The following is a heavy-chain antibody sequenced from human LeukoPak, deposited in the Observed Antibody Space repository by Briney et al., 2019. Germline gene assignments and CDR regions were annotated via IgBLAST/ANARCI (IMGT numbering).Heavy chain of an antibody. D-gene: IGHD6-13*01. V-gene: IGHV3-43*02. J-gene: IGHJ6*02. Sequence: GGSLRLSCAASGFTIDDYAMHWVRQPPGKGLEWVSLISGDGGSTYYADSVKGRFTISRDNSKTSLYLQMNSLRTEDTALYYCAKDFRSSWYSIPHYYGMDVWGQGTTVTVSS. CDR1: GFTIDDYA. CDR2: ISGDGGST. CDR3: AKDFRSSWYSIPHYYGMDV.